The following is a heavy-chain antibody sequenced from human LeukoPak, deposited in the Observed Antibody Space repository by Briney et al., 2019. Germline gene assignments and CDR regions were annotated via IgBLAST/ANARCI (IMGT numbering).Heavy chain of an antibody. CDR1: GYTFSGHY. V-gene: IGHV1-2*02. CDR2: INPNSGGT. CDR3: ASGYCSSTSCYWFDP. D-gene: IGHD2-2*01. J-gene: IGHJ5*02. Sequence: ASVKVSCKASGYTFSGHYVHWVRQAPGQGLEWMGWINPNSGGTNYAQKFQGRVTMTRDTSISTAYMELSGLTSDDTAVYYCASGYCSSTSCYWFDPWGQGTLVTVSS.